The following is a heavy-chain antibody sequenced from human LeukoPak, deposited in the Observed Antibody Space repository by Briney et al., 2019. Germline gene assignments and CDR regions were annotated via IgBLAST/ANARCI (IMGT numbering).Heavy chain of an antibody. J-gene: IGHJ4*02. D-gene: IGHD2-15*01. CDR2: ISPYNGDT. V-gene: IGHV1-18*04. Sequence: ASVKVSCKASGYTFTSYGISWVRLAPGQGPEWMGWISPYNGDTNYAQRLQGRVTMTTDTSTSTAYMELRSLRSDDTAVYYCARDIGYCSGGTCSPYCDYWGQGTLVTVSS. CDR3: ARDIGYCSGGTCSPYCDY. CDR1: GYTFTSYG.